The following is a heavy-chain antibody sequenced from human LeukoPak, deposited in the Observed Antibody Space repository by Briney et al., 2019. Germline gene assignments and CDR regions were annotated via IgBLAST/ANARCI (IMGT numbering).Heavy chain of an antibody. D-gene: IGHD1-14*01. J-gene: IGHJ5*02. CDR1: GGSISSHY. CDR2: IYYSGTT. V-gene: IGHV4-59*11. CDR3: ARGTRTFDP. Sequence: PSETLSLTCTVSGGSISSHYWSWIRQPPGKGLEWIGYIYYSGTTNYNPSLKSRVTISVDTSKNQFSLKLSSVTAADTAVYYCARGTRTFDPWGQGTLVTVSS.